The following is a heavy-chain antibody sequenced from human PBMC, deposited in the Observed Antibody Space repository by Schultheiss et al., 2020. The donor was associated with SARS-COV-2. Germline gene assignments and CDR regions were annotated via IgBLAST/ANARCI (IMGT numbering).Heavy chain of an antibody. D-gene: IGHD2-15*01. CDR2: IYYSGST. J-gene: IGHJ6*02. CDR1: GFTFSDYY. CDR3: ARSPPKSYCSGGSCSYYYYYYGMDV. Sequence: GSLRLSCAASGFTFSDYYMSWIRQAPGKGLEWIGSIYYSGSTNYNPSLKSRVTISVDTSKNQFSLKLSSVTAADTAVYYCARSPPKSYCSGGSCSYYYYYYGMDVWGQGTTVTVSS. V-gene: IGHV4-34*01.